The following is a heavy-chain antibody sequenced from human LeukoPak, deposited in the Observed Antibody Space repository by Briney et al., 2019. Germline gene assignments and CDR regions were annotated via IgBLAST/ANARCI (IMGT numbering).Heavy chain of an antibody. Sequence: GASVKVSCKASGYTFTNYYIHWVRQAPGQGLEWGGIINPSAGNTNYAQNFQGRVTMTRDTSTSTVYMELSSLRFEDTAVYYCARVRDGCNDAYDIWGQGTMVTVPS. CDR1: GYTFTNYY. D-gene: IGHD5-24*01. CDR3: ARVRDGCNDAYDI. J-gene: IGHJ3*02. V-gene: IGHV1-46*01. CDR2: INPSAGNT.